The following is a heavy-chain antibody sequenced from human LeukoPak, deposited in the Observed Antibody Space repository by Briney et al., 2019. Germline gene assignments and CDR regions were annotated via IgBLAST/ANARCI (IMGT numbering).Heavy chain of an antibody. CDR3: ASGSIAASR. V-gene: IGHV4-59*08. D-gene: IGHD6-25*01. J-gene: IGHJ4*02. CDR2: IYYSGST. Sequence: EKIRYIYYSGSTNYNPSLKSRVTISVDTSKNQFSLKLSSVSAADTAVYYCASGSIAASRWGEGTLVRVSS.